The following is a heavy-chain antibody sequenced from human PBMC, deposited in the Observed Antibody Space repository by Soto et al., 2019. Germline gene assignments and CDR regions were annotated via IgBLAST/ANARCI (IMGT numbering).Heavy chain of an antibody. CDR1: GGSVSSDNS. V-gene: IGHV4-4*02. Sequence: VQLQESGPGLVKPSGTLSLTCAVSGGSVSSDNSWTWVRQPPGKSLEWIGEVFHSGNSNSNPSLKSRVTMSVDKSKNRFSLRLNSVTAADTAVYYCARRQRFDFWSSYSYSNHGLDVWGQGTKVAVSS. D-gene: IGHD3-3*01. CDR3: ARRQRFDFWSSYSYSNHGLDV. CDR2: VFHSGNS. J-gene: IGHJ6*02.